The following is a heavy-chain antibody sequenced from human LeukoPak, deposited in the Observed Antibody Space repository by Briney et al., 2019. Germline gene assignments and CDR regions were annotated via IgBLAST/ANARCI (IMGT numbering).Heavy chain of an antibody. CDR2: ISAYNGKT. V-gene: IGHV1-18*01. J-gene: IGHJ4*02. CDR1: GYPFISFG. D-gene: IGHD3-10*01. Sequence: ASVKVSCKAAGYPFISFGISWVRQAPGQGLEWMGWISAYNGKTEFAQRFQDRVAMTTDTSTTTAYMELRSLRSDDTAMYYCARDHEDVYGSGSYKLWGQGTRVTVSS. CDR3: ARDHEDVYGSGSYKL.